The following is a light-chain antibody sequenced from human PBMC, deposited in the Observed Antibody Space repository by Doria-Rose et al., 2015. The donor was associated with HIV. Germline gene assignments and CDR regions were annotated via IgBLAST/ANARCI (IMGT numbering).Light chain of an antibody. CDR2: DVT. CDR3: SSYTNITTLGV. CDR1: SSDVGGYNS. Sequence: ITISCTGTSSDVGGYNSVSWYQQHPGKAPTLMIYDVTSRPSGVSNRFSGSKSGNTASLTISGLQAEDEADYYCSSYTNITTLGVFGGGTRLTVL. J-gene: IGLJ2*01. V-gene: IGLV2-14*03.